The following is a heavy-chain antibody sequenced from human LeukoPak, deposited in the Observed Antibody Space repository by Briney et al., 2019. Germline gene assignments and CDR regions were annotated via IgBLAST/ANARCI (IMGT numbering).Heavy chain of an antibody. D-gene: IGHD3-16*02. CDR2: IYHSGST. Sequence: PSETLSLTCTVSGGSISSGGYSWSWIRQPPGKGLEWIGYIYHSGSTYYSPSLKSRVTISVDRSKNQFSLKLSSVTAADTAVYYCAITPPGDYVWGSYRSMWGQGTLVTVSS. V-gene: IGHV4-30-2*01. J-gene: IGHJ4*02. CDR3: AITPPGDYVWGSYRSM. CDR1: GGSISSGGYS.